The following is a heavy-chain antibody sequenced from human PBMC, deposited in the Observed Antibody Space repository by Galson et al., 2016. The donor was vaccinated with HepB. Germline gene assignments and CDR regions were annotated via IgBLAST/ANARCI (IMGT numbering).Heavy chain of an antibody. V-gene: IGHV3-11*01. J-gene: IGHJ6*02. D-gene: IGHD3-10*01. CDR2: MSSGTTI. CDR3: AGARSHYYGMDV. Sequence: SLRLSCAASGFSFSDYYMTWIRQTPGKGLEWVSYMSSGTTIYHAESVKGRLTISRDNAKNSLYLQMNSLSAEDTAVYYCAGARSHYYGMDVWGQGTTVTVSS. CDR1: GFSFSDYY.